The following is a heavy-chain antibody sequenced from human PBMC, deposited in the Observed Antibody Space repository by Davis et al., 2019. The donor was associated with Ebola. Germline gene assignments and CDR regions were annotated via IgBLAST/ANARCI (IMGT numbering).Heavy chain of an antibody. Sequence: GESLKISCAASGFTFSSYAMRWVCQAPGKGLEWVANIKQDGSEKYYVDSVKGRFTTSRENAKNSLYLQMNSLRVEDTAVYYCTRGGYRSGLDYWGQGILVTVSS. CDR3: TRGGYRSGLDY. V-gene: IGHV3-7*01. D-gene: IGHD6-19*01. CDR2: IKQDGSEK. CDR1: GFTFSSYA. J-gene: IGHJ4*02.